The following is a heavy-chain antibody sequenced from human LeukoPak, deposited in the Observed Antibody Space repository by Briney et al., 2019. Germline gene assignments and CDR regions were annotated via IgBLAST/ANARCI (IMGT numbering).Heavy chain of an antibody. V-gene: IGHV3-33*01. CDR1: GFTFSSYG. J-gene: IGHJ4*02. Sequence: AGGSLRLSCTASGFTFSSYGMHWVRQAPGKGPEWVAVIWYDGSDKYYGDSVKGRFTISRDNSKNTLYLQMNSLRAEDAAVYYCARDITMVRGVIEGIDYWGQGTLVTVSS. D-gene: IGHD3-10*01. CDR3: ARDITMVRGVIEGIDY. CDR2: IWYDGSDK.